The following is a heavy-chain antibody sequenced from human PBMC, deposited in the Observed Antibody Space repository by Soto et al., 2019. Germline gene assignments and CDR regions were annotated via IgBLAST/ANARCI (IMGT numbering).Heavy chain of an antibody. CDR2: IYHSGST. V-gene: IGHV4-4*02. Sequence: SETLSLTCAVSGGSISSSNWWSWVRQPPGKGLEWIGEIYHSGSTNYNPSLKSRVTISVDKSKNQFSLKMSSVTAADTAVYYCARSRSWRHYYYYAMYVWGKGTMETVPS. D-gene: IGHD6-13*01. J-gene: IGHJ6*04. CDR3: ARSRSWRHYYYYAMYV. CDR1: GGSISSSNW.